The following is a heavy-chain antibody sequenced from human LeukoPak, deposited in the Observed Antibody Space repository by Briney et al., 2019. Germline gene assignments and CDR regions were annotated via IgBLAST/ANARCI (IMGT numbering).Heavy chain of an antibody. CDR1: GGSISSGGYS. Sequence: PSETLSLTCAVSGGSISSGGYSWSWIRQPPGKGLEWIGYIYHSGSTYYNPSLKSRVTISVDRSKNQFSLKLSSVTAADTAVYYCARVRGSYFGYFDYWGQGTLVTVSS. CDR2: IYHSGST. D-gene: IGHD1-26*01. J-gene: IGHJ4*02. V-gene: IGHV4-30-2*01. CDR3: ARVRGSYFGYFDY.